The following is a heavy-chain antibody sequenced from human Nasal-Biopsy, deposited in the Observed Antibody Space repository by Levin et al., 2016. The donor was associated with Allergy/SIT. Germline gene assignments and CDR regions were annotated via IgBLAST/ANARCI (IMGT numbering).Heavy chain of an antibody. Sequence: SETLSLTCSVSGGYVSNYYCSWIRQSPGKGLEYIGHIYYSGSTNYNPSLKSRVTISQDTSKNQFSLKLTSVTTADTAIYYCAKSIVTLNYYYMDVWGRGTAVTVSS. J-gene: IGHJ6*03. CDR2: IYYSGST. V-gene: IGHV4-59*02. D-gene: IGHD4-11*01. CDR3: AKSIVTLNYYYMDV. CDR1: GGYVSNYY.